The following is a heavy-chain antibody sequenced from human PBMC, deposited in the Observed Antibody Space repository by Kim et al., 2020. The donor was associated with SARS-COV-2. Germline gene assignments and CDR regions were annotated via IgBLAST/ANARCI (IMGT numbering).Heavy chain of an antibody. CDR2: TA. CDR3: ARVLGWLSDY. V-gene: IGHV1-69*01. Sequence: TANYAPKFQGRVTSTADESTSTAYMGLSSLRSEDTAVYYCARVLGWLSDYWGRGTLVTVSS. J-gene: IGHJ4*02. D-gene: IGHD6-19*01.